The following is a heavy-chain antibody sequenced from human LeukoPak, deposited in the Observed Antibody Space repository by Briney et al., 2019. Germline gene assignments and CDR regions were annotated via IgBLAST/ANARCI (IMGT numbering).Heavy chain of an antibody. Sequence: SVKVSCKASVGTFSSYAISWVRQAPGQGLEWMGRIIPIFGTANYAQKFQGTVTIATDESTSTAYMKLTCLRAEDPAVKYLSRGKLWDEFGFDYWGQGTLVTVSS. D-gene: IGHD2-21*01. J-gene: IGHJ4*02. V-gene: IGHV1-69*05. CDR3: SRGKLWDEFGFDY. CDR2: IIPIFGTA. CDR1: VGTFSSYA.